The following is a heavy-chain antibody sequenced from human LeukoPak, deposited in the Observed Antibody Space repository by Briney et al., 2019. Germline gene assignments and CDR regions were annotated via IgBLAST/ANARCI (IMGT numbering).Heavy chain of an antibody. J-gene: IGHJ3*02. CDR3: ARDLITVTKGFDI. CDR1: TDSFGSHY. V-gene: IGHV4-59*11. CDR2: IPYIGST. D-gene: IGHD4-17*01. Sequence: SETLSLTCAVSTDSFGSHYWSWIRQPPGKGLEWIGYIPYIGSTNYNPSLKSRVTISIDTSKNQFSLKLRSVTAADTAVYFCARDLITVTKGFDIWGQGTMVSVSS.